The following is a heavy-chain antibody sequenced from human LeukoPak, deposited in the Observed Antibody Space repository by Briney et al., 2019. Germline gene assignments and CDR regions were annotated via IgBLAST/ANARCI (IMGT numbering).Heavy chain of an antibody. CDR2: INPSGGST. CDR3: ARGRFYYHDSSGYYYEEL. J-gene: IGHJ4*02. D-gene: IGHD3-22*01. CDR1: GYTFTSYY. V-gene: IGHV1-46*01. Sequence: GASVKVYCKASGYTFTSYYMHWVRQAPGQGLEWMGIINPSGGSTSYAQKFQGRVTMTRDTSTSTVYMELSSLRSEDTAVYYCARGRFYYHDSSGYYYEELWGQGTLVTVSS.